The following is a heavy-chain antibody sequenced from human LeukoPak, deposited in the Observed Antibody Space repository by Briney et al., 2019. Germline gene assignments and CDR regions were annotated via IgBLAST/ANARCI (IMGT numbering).Heavy chain of an antibody. Sequence: GSLRLSCAASGFTFSSYAMSWVRQAPGKGLEWVSAISGSGGSTYYADSVKGRFTISRDNSKNTLYLQMNSLRAEDTAVYYCAKGDYDSSGYYYFDYWGQGTLVTVSS. CDR2: ISGSGGST. CDR3: AKGDYDSSGYYYFDY. D-gene: IGHD3-22*01. J-gene: IGHJ4*02. CDR1: GFTFSSYA. V-gene: IGHV3-23*01.